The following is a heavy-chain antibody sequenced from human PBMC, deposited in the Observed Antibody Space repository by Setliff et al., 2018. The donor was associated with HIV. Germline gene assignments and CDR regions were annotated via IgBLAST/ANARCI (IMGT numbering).Heavy chain of an antibody. CDR3: ATKVHCTNGVCLDAFDT. Sequence: ASVKVSCKASGGTFSTYAISWVRQAPGQGLEWMGRINPNSGGTNYAQKFQGRVTMTRDTSISTAHMELSGLRSDDTAVYYCATKVHCTNGVCLDAFDTWGQGTMVTVSS. J-gene: IGHJ3*02. CDR2: INPNSGGT. V-gene: IGHV1-2*06. D-gene: IGHD2-8*01. CDR1: GGTFSTYA.